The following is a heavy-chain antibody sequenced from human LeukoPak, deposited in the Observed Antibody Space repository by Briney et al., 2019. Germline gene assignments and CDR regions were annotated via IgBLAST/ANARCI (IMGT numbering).Heavy chain of an antibody. CDR2: INYSGTDT. Sequence: GGSLRLSCAASGFIFSNYGMTWVRQAPGKGLEWVSIINYSGTDTYYADSVKGRFTISRDNSKNTLYLQMNSLRGEDTAVYYCAKGRQLRRSDAFDIWGQGTMVTVSS. J-gene: IGHJ3*02. CDR3: AKGRQLRRSDAFDI. D-gene: IGHD1-26*01. CDR1: GFIFSNYG. V-gene: IGHV3-23*01.